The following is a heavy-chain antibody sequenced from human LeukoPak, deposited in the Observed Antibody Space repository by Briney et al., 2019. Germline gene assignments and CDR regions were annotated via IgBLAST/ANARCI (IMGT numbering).Heavy chain of an antibody. CDR1: GFKFDDRG. CDR3: AKDLGSSSWYPSFDY. D-gene: IGHD6-13*01. V-gene: IGHV3-23*01. Sequence: GGSLRLSCAAFGFKFDDRGMSWVRQAPGKGLEWVSAISGSGGSTYYADSVKGRFTISRDNSKNTLYLQMNSLRAEDTAVYYCAKDLGSSSWYPSFDYWGQGTLVTVSS. CDR2: ISGSGGST. J-gene: IGHJ4*02.